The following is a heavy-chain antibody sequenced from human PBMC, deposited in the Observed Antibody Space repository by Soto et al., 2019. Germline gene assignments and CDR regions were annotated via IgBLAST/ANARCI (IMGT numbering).Heavy chain of an antibody. CDR3: ARDLRGGGNYYYYGMDV. CDR1: GYTFTSYG. J-gene: IGHJ6*02. V-gene: IGHV1-18*01. D-gene: IGHD3-16*01. Sequence: SVKVSCKASGYTFTSYGISWVRQAPGQGLEWMGWISAYNGNTNYAQKLQGRVTMTTDTSTSTAYMELRSLRSDDTAVYYCARDLRGGGNYYYYGMDVWGQGTTVTVSS. CDR2: ISAYNGNT.